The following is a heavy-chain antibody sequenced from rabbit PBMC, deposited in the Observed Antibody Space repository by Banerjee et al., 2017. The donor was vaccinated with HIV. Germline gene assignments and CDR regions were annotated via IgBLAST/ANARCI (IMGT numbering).Heavy chain of an antibody. V-gene: IGHV1S45*01. CDR3: ARGGDFSDDSFNL. D-gene: IGHD2-1*01. Sequence: QEQLVESGGGLVQPGGSLKLSCKASGFDFSTYGMSWVRQAPGKGLEWIGCIYTGGGNTYYATWAKGRFTISKTSSTTVTLQMTSLTAADTATYFCARGGDFSDDSFNLWGPGTLVTVS. CDR1: GFDFSTYG. J-gene: IGHJ4*01. CDR2: IYTGGGNT.